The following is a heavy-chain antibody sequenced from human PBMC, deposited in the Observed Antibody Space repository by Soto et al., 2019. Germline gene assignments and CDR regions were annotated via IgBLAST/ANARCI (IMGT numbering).Heavy chain of an antibody. V-gene: IGHV3-30*18. J-gene: IGHJ4*02. D-gene: IGHD6-6*01. CDR1: GFAFISYA. CDR3: AKEGPSSSGRYYFDY. CDR2: VSYDGSNE. Sequence: QVQLVESGGGVVQPGRSLRLSCAASGFAFISYAMHWVRQAPGKGLDWVAVVSYDGSNEYYADSVKGRFTVSRDNSKNTLYLQMNSLRTEDGAVYYCAKEGPSSSGRYYFDYWGQGTLVTVSS.